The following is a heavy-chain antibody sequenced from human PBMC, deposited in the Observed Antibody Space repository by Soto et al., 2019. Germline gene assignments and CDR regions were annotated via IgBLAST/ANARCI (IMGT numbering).Heavy chain of an antibody. V-gene: IGHV3-21*01. CDR1: GFTFRSFT. CDR3: TRDASRDSSARGWFDP. D-gene: IGHD6-13*01. Sequence: GGSLRLSCAASGFTFRSFTMNWVRQAPGKGLEWVSTISSNSAYIYYTDALRGRLTISRDNAKNSLHLQMNSLRAEDTAVYYCTRDASRDSSARGWFDPWGPGTLVTVSS. J-gene: IGHJ5*02. CDR2: ISSNSAYI.